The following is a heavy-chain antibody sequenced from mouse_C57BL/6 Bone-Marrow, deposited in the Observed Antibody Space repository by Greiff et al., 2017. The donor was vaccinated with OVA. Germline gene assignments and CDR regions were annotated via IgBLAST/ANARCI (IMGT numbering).Heavy chain of an antibody. V-gene: IGHV1-64*01. D-gene: IGHD4-1*02. Sequence: VQLQQPGAELVKPGASVKLSCKASGYTFTSYWMHWVKQRPGQGLEWIGMIHPNSGSTNYNEKFKSKATLTVDKSSSTAYMQLSSLTSEDSAVYYCARLSSTGGLFDYWGQGTTLTVSS. CDR2: IHPNSGST. CDR1: GYTFTSYW. CDR3: ARLSSTGGLFDY. J-gene: IGHJ2*01.